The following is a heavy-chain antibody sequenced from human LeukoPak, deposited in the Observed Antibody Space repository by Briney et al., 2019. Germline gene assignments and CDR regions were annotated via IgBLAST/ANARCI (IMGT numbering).Heavy chain of an antibody. Sequence: SETLSLTCTVSGGSISSYYWSWIRQPPGKGLEWIGYIYYSGSTNYNPSLESRVTISVDTSKNQFSLKLSSVTAADTAVYYCAKEDTANYGMDVWGQGTTVTVSS. CDR1: GGSISSYY. V-gene: IGHV4-59*01. D-gene: IGHD5-18*01. J-gene: IGHJ6*02. CDR3: AKEDTANYGMDV. CDR2: IYYSGST.